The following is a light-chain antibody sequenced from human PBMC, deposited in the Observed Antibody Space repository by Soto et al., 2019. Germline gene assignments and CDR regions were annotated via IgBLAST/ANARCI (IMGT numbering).Light chain of an antibody. J-gene: IGKJ1*01. V-gene: IGKV3-20*01. CDR2: NTF. Sequence: EVVLTQSPGTLSLSPGERATLSCRTSQSVVNYQLAWYRQKPGQAPRLLIYNTFHRATGIPDRFSGTGSETDFTFTISGLEPEDFAVYHCQQYGALPPTFGQGTRVEIK. CDR1: QSVVNYQ. CDR3: QQYGALPPT.